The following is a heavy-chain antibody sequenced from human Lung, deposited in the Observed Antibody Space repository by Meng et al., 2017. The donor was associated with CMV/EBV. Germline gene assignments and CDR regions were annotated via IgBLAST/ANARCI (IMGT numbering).Heavy chain of an antibody. CDR1: GYSFTSYW. D-gene: IGHD4-17*01. CDR3: ARTTTPHYYYYGMDV. V-gene: IGHV5-51*01. CDR2: IYLGDSDT. Sequence: ESLKISXKGSGYSFTSYWIGWVRQMPGKGLEWMGIIYLGDSDTRYSPSFQGQVIISADKSISTAYLQWSSLKASDTAMYYCARTTTPHYYYYGMDVWGQGTTVTVSS. J-gene: IGHJ6*02.